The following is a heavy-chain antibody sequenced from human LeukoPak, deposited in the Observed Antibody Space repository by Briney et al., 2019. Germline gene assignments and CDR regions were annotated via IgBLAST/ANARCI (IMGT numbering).Heavy chain of an antibody. V-gene: IGHV1-24*01. CDR3: ATDRSTTMVRGVNHYYYYGMDV. CDR2: LDPEDGET. D-gene: IGHD3-10*01. Sequence: GASVKVSCKVSGYTLTELSMHWVRQAPGKGLEWMGGLDPEDGETIYAQKYQGRVTMTEDTSTDTAYMELSSLRSEDTAVYYCATDRSTTMVRGVNHYYYYGMDVWGQGTTVTVSS. CDR1: GYTLTELS. J-gene: IGHJ6*02.